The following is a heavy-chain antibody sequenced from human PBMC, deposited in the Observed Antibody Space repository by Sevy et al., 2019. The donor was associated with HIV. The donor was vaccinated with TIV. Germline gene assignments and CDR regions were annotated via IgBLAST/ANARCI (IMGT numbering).Heavy chain of an antibody. V-gene: IGHV3-7*01. CDR3: VRGGGAS. CDR1: GFIFSTSW. Sequence: GGSLSLSCAASGFIFSTSWMAWVHQAPGKGLECVAAINQDGRDKYYVDSVKGRFIVSRDNAKNSLFLQMNSLRDEDTAVYYCVRGGGASWGPGALVTVSS. J-gene: IGHJ5*02. D-gene: IGHD3-16*01. CDR2: INQDGRDK.